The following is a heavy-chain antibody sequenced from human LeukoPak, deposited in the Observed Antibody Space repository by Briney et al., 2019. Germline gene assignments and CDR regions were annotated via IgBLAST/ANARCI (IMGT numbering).Heavy chain of an antibody. D-gene: IGHD4-11*01. CDR2: ISSNGGST. J-gene: IGHJ4*02. V-gene: IGHV3-64*01. Sequence: GGSLRLSCAASGFTFSSYAMHWVRQAPGKGLEYVSAISSNGGSTYYANSAKGRFTISRDNSKNTLYLQMGSLRAEDMAVYYCARVLGYSNYEDDPFDYWGQGTLVTVSS. CDR3: ARVLGYSNYEDDPFDY. CDR1: GFTFSSYA.